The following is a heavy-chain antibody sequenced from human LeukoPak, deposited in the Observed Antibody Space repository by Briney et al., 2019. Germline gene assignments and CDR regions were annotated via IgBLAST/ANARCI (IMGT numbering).Heavy chain of an antibody. V-gene: IGHV4-38-2*02. CDR1: GYSISSGYY. J-gene: IGHJ3*02. D-gene: IGHD1-1*01. Sequence: SETLSLTCTVSGYSISSGYYWGWIRQPPGKGLEWIGSIYHSGSTYYNPSLKSRVTISVDTSKNQFSLKLSSVTAADTAVYYCAGGYTMIRRAFDIWGQGTMVTVSS. CDR2: IYHSGST. CDR3: AGGYTMIRRAFDI.